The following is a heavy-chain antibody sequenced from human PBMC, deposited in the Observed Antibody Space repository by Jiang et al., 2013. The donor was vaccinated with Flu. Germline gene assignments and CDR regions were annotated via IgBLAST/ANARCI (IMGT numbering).Heavy chain of an antibody. CDR3: ARHGRLYSYGAEVDP. J-gene: IGHJ5*02. CDR2: IYYSGST. Sequence: TLSLTCTVSGGSISSSSYYWGWIRQAPTGRGLEWIGSIYYSGSTYYNPSLKSRVTISVDTSKNQFSLKLSSVTAADTAVYYCARHGRLYSYGAEVDPWGQGTLVTVSS. V-gene: IGHV4-39*01. CDR1: GGSISSSSYY. D-gene: IGHD5-18*01.